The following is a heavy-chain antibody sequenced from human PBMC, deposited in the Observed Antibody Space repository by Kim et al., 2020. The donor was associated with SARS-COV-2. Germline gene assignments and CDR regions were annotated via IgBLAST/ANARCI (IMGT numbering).Heavy chain of an antibody. CDR3: AGAGGTTWDWYYYYGMDV. Sequence: SETLSLTCTVSGGSISSYYWSWIRQPPGKGLEWIGYIYYSGSTNYNPSLKSRVTISVDTSKNQFSLKLSSVTAADTAVYYCAGAGGTTWDWYYYYGMDV. D-gene: IGHD1-7*01. CDR2: IYYSGST. CDR1: GGSISSYY. J-gene: IGHJ6*01. V-gene: IGHV4-59*13.